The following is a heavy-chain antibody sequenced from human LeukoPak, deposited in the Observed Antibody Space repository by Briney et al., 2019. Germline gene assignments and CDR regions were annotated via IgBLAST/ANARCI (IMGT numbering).Heavy chain of an antibody. CDR2: IYYSGST. CDR3: ARSDYDSSGYYYTVDY. CDR1: GGSISSYY. Sequence: PSETLSLTCTVSGGSISSYYWSWIRQPSGKGLEWIGYIYYSGSTNYNPSLKSRVTISVDTSKNQFSLKLSSVTAADTAVYYCARSDYDSSGYYYTVDYWGQGTLVTVSS. V-gene: IGHV4-59*01. D-gene: IGHD3-22*01. J-gene: IGHJ4*02.